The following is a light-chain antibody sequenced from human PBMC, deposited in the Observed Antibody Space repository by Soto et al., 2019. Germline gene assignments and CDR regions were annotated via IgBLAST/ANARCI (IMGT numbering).Light chain of an antibody. CDR2: GAS. J-gene: IGKJ1*01. Sequence: DTVLTQSPGTLSLSPIERATLSFRASQTVSSAYLAWFQQKPGQAPRLLIYGASSRATGIPDRFSGAGSGTEFTLTISRVAPEDYAVYYCQQYNTSPWTFGQGTKVDIK. CDR1: QTVSSAY. CDR3: QQYNTSPWT. V-gene: IGKV3-20*01.